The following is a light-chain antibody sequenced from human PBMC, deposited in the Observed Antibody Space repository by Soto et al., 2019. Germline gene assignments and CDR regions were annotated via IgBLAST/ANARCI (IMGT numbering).Light chain of an antibody. CDR1: EDITNY. J-gene: IGKJ1*01. CDR3: QHYNSYSEA. Sequence: IQFTQSPYSLSASVGDRVTDTCRASEDITNYLAWYQQKAGKAPKLLIYDASTLHSGVPSRFSGSGSGTDFTLTISSLQPDDFATYYCQHYNSYSEAFGQGTKVDIK. CDR2: DAS. V-gene: IGKV1-9*01.